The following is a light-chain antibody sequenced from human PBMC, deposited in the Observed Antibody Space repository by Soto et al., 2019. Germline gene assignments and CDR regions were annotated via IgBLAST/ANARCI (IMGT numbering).Light chain of an antibody. CDR2: AVT. CDR3: CSYTGASTYV. V-gene: IGLV2-14*01. Sequence: QSALTQPASVSGSPGQSVTISCAGTSGDVGGYNYVSWYQQHPGKAPKLMIHAVTNRPSGVSNRFSGSKSGNTASLTISSLQAEDEADYYCCSYTGASTYVFGTGTRSPS. J-gene: IGLJ1*01. CDR1: SGDVGGYNY.